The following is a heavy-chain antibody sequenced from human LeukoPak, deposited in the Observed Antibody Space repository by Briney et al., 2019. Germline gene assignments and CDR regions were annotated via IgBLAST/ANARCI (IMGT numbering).Heavy chain of an antibody. Sequence: GGSLRLSCAASGFTFSSYAMSWVRQAPGKGLEWVSAISGSGGSTYYADSVKGRFTISRDNSKNTLYLQMNSLRAEDTAVYYSAKDQGYYDSSNFDYWGQGTLVTVSS. D-gene: IGHD3-22*01. CDR3: AKDQGYYDSSNFDY. CDR2: ISGSGGST. V-gene: IGHV3-23*01. J-gene: IGHJ4*02. CDR1: GFTFSSYA.